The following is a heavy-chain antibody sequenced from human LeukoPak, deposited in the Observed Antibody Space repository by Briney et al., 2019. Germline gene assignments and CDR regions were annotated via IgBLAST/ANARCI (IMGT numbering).Heavy chain of an antibody. CDR3: ARGSPLLWGPLV. V-gene: IGHV1-8*03. CDR1: GYTFTSYD. Sequence: ASVKVSCKASGYTFTSYDINWVRQATGRGLEWMGWVNPNSGKTGYAQKFQGRVIITRNTSISTAYMEMSSLRSEDTAVYYCARGSPLLWGPLVWGKGTTVTVSS. CDR2: VNPNSGKT. J-gene: IGHJ6*04. D-gene: IGHD3-10*01.